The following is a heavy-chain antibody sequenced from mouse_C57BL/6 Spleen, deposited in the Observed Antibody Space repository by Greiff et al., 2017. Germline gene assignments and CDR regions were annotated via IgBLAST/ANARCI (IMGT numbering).Heavy chain of an antibody. CDR1: GFTFSDYY. V-gene: IGHV5-16*01. Sequence: EVKLVESEGGLVQPGSSMKLSCTASGFTFSDYYMAWVRQVPEKGLEWVANINYDGSSTYYLDSLKSRFIISRDNAKNILYLQMSSLKSEDTATYYCGRDNLIYAMDYWGQGTSVTVSS. J-gene: IGHJ4*01. CDR3: GRDNLIYAMDY. CDR2: INYDGSST.